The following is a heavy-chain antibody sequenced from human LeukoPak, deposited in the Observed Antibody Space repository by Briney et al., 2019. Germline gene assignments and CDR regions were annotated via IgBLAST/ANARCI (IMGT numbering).Heavy chain of an antibody. J-gene: IGHJ4*02. V-gene: IGHV3-48*02. CDR3: ANGPRIQYCSGGSCHDY. CDR1: GFTFSSYS. Sequence: GGSLRLSCAASGFTFSSYSMNWVRQAPGKGLEWVSHISSSSSTIYYADSVKGRFTVSRDNAKSSLYLQMNSLRDEDTAVYYCANGPRIQYCSGGSCHDYWGQGTLVTVSS. D-gene: IGHD2-15*01. CDR2: ISSSSSTI.